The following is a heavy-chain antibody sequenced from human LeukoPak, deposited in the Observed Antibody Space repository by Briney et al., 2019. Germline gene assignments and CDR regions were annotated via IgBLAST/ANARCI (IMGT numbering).Heavy chain of an antibody. V-gene: IGHV3-48*01. J-gene: IGHJ3*02. CDR3: ARAGVVNPGAFDI. D-gene: IGHD4-23*01. Sequence: GGSLRLSCAASGFTFSSYSMNWVRQAPGKGLEWVSYISSSSSTIYYADSVKGRFTISRDNAKNSLYLQMNSLRAADTAVYYCARAGVVNPGAFDIWGQGTMVTVSS. CDR2: ISSSSSTI. CDR1: GFTFSSYS.